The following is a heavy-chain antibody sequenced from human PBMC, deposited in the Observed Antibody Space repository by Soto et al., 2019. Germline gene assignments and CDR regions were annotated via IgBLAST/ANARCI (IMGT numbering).Heavy chain of an antibody. Sequence: GGSLRLSCAASGFTFSNAWMSWVRQAPGKGLEWVGRIKSKTDGGTTDYAAPVKGRFTISRDDSKNTLYLQMNSLKTEDTAVYYCTTEFSSGTKVYGIDPWGQGTLVTVSS. CDR2: IKSKTDGGTT. J-gene: IGHJ5*02. CDR1: GFTFSNAW. V-gene: IGHV3-15*01. CDR3: TTEFSSGTKVYGIDP. D-gene: IGHD1-7*01.